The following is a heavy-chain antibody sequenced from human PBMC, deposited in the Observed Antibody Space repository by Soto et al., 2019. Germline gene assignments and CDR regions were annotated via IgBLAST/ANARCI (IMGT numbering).Heavy chain of an antibody. V-gene: IGHV1-18*01. CDR1: GYTFTSYG. Sequence: ASVKVSCKASGYTFTSYGISWVRQAPGQELEWMGWISAYNGNTNYAQTLQGRVTMTTDTSRSTGYMELRSLRSDDTAVYYCSRPAAPIDYSYCGMDVWGQGTTVTVAS. J-gene: IGHJ6*02. CDR3: SRPAAPIDYSYCGMDV. CDR2: ISAYNGNT. D-gene: IGHD2-2*01.